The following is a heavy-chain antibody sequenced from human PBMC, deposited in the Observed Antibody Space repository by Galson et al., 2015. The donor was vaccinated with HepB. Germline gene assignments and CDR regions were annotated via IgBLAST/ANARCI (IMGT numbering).Heavy chain of an antibody. CDR3: ARGFGAAAGTRTSDY. V-gene: IGHV1-3*01. CDR2: INAGNGNT. Sequence: SVKVSCKASGYTFTSYAMHWVRQAPGQRLEWMGWINAGNGNTKYSQKFQGRVTITRDTSASTAYMELSSLRSEDTAVYYCARGFGAAAGTRTSDYWGQGTLVTVSS. D-gene: IGHD6-13*01. CDR1: GYTFTSYA. J-gene: IGHJ4*02.